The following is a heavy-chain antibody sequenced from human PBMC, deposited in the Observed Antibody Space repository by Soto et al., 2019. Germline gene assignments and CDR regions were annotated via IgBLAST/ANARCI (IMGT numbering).Heavy chain of an antibody. V-gene: IGHV3-74*01. CDR2: INTDGSRT. Sequence: GGSLRLSCAASGFTFGNYWMHWVRQAPGKGLMWVSRINTDGSRTTYADSVKGRFAISRDNAKNTVYLQMNSLRAEDTAVYYCARMKSGSYDWFDPWGQGTLVTVSS. CDR1: GFTFGNYW. J-gene: IGHJ5*02. CDR3: ARMKSGSYDWFDP. D-gene: IGHD3-10*01.